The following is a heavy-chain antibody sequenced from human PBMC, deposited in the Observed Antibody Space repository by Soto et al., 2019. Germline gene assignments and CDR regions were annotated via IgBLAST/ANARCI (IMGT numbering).Heavy chain of an antibody. CDR2: NSHTGSP. CDR1: GESISNYY. D-gene: IGHD6-19*01. V-gene: IGHV4-59*01. CDR3: ENNGGWPPDAVAYSKR. J-gene: IGHJ2*01. Sequence: PTRTLALTCTVSGESISNYYWSWIRQAPGRGLEWIAYNSHTGSPNYNPSLKSRVTISIDTSKNQLSLKLTSVTAADTAVYYCENNGGWPPDAVAYSKRWGPGLLVAVSS.